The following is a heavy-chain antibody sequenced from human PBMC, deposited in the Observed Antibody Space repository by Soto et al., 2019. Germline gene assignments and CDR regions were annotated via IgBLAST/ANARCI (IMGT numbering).Heavy chain of an antibody. Sequence: SETLSLTCAVYGGSFSGYYWSWIRQPPGKGLEWIAEIDHRGRTFYNPSLQSRVSISVDTPNNQLSLRLLSVTAADTALYYCARDTYYFGSSSDGLDTWGPGTLVTVSS. CDR1: GGSFSGYY. J-gene: IGHJ5*02. D-gene: IGHD3-22*01. V-gene: IGHV4-34*01. CDR2: IDHRGRT. CDR3: ARDTYYFGSSSDGLDT.